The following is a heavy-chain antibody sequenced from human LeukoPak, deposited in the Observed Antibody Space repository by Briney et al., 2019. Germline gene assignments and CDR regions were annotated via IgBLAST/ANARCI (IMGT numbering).Heavy chain of an antibody. J-gene: IGHJ4*02. V-gene: IGHV2-5*01. CDR3: AQTPVGRHSYGFNYFDS. Sequence: SSPTLVKPTQTLTLTCTFSGFSLSSNGVGVGWIRQPPGKALEWLAVIYWNDDKRFSPSLKNRLTITKDTSKNQVVLRLTNMDPVDTATYYCAQTPVGRHSYGFNYFDSWGQGALVTVSS. CDR1: GFSLSSNGVG. CDR2: IYWNDDK. D-gene: IGHD3-16*01.